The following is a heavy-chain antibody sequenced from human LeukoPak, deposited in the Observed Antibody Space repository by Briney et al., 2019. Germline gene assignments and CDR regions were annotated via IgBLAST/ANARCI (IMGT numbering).Heavy chain of an antibody. D-gene: IGHD2-21*01. CDR2: INSDGRST. V-gene: IGHV3-74*01. CDR1: GFTFSSYW. J-gene: IGHJ4*02. Sequence: GGSLRLSCAASGFTFSSYWMHWVRQAPGKGLVWVSRINSDGRSTSYADSVKGRFTISRDNAKNTLYLQMNSVRAEATAVYSCARDRRVIGPIEYWGQGTLVTVSS. CDR3: ARDRRVIGPIEY.